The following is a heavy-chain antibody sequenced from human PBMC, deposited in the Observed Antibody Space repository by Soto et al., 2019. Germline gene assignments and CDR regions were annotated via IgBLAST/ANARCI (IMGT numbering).Heavy chain of an antibody. CDR1: GDSITSYY. D-gene: IGHD3-3*01. Sequence: QVQLQESGPGLVKPSETLSLTCTVSGDSITSYYWNWIRQSPGKGLEWIGHIYYGGSTNYNPALKSRVTISIDTSKNQFALRLSSVTAADTALYYCARVSDDFWSVYSGIDHWGQGTLVTVSS. CDR2: IYYGGST. CDR3: ARVSDDFWSVYSGIDH. V-gene: IGHV4-59*01. J-gene: IGHJ4*02.